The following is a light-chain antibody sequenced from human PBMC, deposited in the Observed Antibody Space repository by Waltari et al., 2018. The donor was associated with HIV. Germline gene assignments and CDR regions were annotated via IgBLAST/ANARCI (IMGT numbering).Light chain of an antibody. CDR3: SSYTDTTTLGVV. J-gene: IGLJ2*01. CDR2: GVR. V-gene: IGLV2-14*01. Sequence: QSALTQPASVSGSPGQSITISCTGTGSDVGGYNYVSWYQQRPGAPPQRLIYGVRNRPSGIASRFSGSKSGNTASLTISGLQAEDEADYYCSSYTDTTTLGVVFGGGTKLTVL. CDR1: GSDVGGYNY.